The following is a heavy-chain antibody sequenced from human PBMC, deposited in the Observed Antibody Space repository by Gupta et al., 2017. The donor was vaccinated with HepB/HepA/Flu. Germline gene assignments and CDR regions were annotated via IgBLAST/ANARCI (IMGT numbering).Heavy chain of an antibody. D-gene: IGHD3-3*01. J-gene: IGHJ5*02. Sequence: LLQVPGPGLVKPPDTLSLPCAVPGGALPSGDHYSTWVRQQPGKGLEWIGYTYSSGSTYYNPSLPSLKSRVLISVDTSKNQFSLKLNSVTAADTAVYYCARGVPGFYDFWSGLKMFDPWGQGTLVTVSS. V-gene: IGHV4-31*11. CDR1: GGALPSGDHY. CDR2: TYSSGST. CDR3: ARGVPGFYDFWSGLKMFDP.